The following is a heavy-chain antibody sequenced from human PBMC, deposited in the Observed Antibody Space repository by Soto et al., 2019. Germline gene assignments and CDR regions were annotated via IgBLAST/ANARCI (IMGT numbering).Heavy chain of an antibody. CDR3: TRDREVPAAMGGEGGYYYYGMDV. CDR1: GGTFSSYA. J-gene: IGHJ6*02. D-gene: IGHD2-2*01. V-gene: IGHV1-69*01. CDR2: IIPIFGTA. Sequence: QVQLVQSGAEVKKPGSSVKVSCKASGGTFSSYAISWVRQAPGQGLEWLGGIIPIFGTANYAQKFQGRVTITADESTSTSYMELSSLRSEDTAAYYCTRDREVPAAMGGEGGYYYYGMDVWGQGTTVTVS.